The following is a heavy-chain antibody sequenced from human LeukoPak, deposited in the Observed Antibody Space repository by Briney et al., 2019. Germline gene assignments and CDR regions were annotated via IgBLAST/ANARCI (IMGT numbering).Heavy chain of an antibody. CDR2: ISGSGGST. D-gene: IGHD4/OR15-4a*01. Sequence: QPGGSLRLSCAASGFTFSSHAMSWVRQAPGKGLEWVSGISGSGGSTYYADSVRGRFTISRDNSKNTLDLQVNSLRAEDTAVYYCAKDVLQSSFAFDIWGQGTLVTVSS. CDR3: AKDVLQSSFAFDI. J-gene: IGHJ3*02. CDR1: GFTFSSHA. V-gene: IGHV3-23*01.